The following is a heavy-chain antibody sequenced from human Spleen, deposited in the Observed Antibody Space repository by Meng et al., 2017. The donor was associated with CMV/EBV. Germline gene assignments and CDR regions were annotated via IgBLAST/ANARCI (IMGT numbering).Heavy chain of an antibody. D-gene: IGHD6-19*01. Sequence: DIVSSNSAAWTWIRPSPSTLLEWLGMSYYRSKWYNDYAVSVNSRITINPDTSTNQFSLPLNSVTPEDTAVYYCARVRHSSGWYYFAYWGQGTLVTVSS. J-gene: IGHJ4*02. CDR1: DIVSSNSAA. CDR2: SYYRSKWYN. V-gene: IGHV6-1*01. CDR3: ARVRHSSGWYYFAY.